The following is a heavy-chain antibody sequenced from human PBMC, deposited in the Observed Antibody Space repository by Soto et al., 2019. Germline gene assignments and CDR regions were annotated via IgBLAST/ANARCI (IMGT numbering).Heavy chain of an antibody. CDR3: ARGDYGDYGDAFDI. CDR1: GGSISSYY. CDR2: IYYSGST. V-gene: IGHV4-59*01. J-gene: IGHJ3*02. Sequence: SETLSLTCSVSGGSISSYYWNWIRQPPGKGLEWIAYIYYSGSTKYNPSLKSRVTISVDTSKNQFSLKLSSVTAADTAVYYCARGDYGDYGDAFDIRGQGTMVTVSS. D-gene: IGHD4-17*01.